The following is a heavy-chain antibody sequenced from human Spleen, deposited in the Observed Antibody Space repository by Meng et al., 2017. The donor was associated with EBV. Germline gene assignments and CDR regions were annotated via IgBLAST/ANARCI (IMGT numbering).Heavy chain of an antibody. CDR2: INPSAGSR. Sequence: QVQLVQSGAEVKTPGASVMGSCTPSGYRFTSHYMHWLRQAPGQGLEWMGIINPSAGSRSYAQKFQGRVTMTRDTSTSTVDMELSSLRSEDTAVYYCARDGPSGFSYGTDYWGQGSLVTVSA. V-gene: IGHV1-46*01. CDR3: ARDGPSGFSYGTDY. CDR1: GYRFTSHY. D-gene: IGHD5-18*01. J-gene: IGHJ4*02.